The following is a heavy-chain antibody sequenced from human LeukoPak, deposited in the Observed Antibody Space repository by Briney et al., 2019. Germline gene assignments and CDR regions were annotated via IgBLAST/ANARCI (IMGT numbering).Heavy chain of an antibody. Sequence: GGSLRLSCAASGFTFSSYSMNWVRQAPGKGLEWASSISSSSSYIYYADSVKGRFTISRDNAKNSLYLQMNSLRAEDTAVYYCARVMGGGDYGLDYWGQGTLVTVSS. CDR2: ISSSSSYI. CDR3: ARVMGGGDYGLDY. V-gene: IGHV3-21*01. D-gene: IGHD4-17*01. J-gene: IGHJ4*02. CDR1: GFTFSSYS.